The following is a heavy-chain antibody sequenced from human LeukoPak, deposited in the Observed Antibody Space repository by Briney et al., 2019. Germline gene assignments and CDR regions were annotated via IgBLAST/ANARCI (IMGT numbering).Heavy chain of an antibody. CDR3: ARDRGSGYVFDY. CDR1: GYTFTGYY. CDR2: INPNSGGT. V-gene: IGHV1-2*06. Sequence: ASVKVSCKASGYTFTGYYMHWVRQAPGQGLEWMGRINPNSGGTSYAQRFQGRVTLTRDTSITTAYMELTSLRSDDTAVYYCARDRGSGYVFDYWGQGTLVTVSS. D-gene: IGHD3-10*01. J-gene: IGHJ4*02.